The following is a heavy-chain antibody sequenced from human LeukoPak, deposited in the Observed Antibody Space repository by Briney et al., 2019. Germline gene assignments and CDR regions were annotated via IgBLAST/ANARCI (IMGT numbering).Heavy chain of an antibody. Sequence: ASVKVSCKASGYTFTSYGINWVRQAPGQGLEWMGWISAYNGNTNYAQKLQGRVTMTTDTSTSTAYMELRSLRSDDTAVYYCARDYYYDSSGAPHFDYWGQGTLVTVSS. V-gene: IGHV1-18*01. D-gene: IGHD3-22*01. CDR3: ARDYYYDSSGAPHFDY. J-gene: IGHJ4*02. CDR2: ISAYNGNT. CDR1: GYTFTSYG.